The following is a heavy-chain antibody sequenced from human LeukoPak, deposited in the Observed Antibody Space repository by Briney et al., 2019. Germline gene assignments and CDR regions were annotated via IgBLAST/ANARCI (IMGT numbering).Heavy chain of an antibody. CDR3: ARALDSLYSSGWPSAGY. D-gene: IGHD6-19*01. CDR2: IEHDGSEK. CDR1: GGSISSYY. Sequence: PSETLSLTCTISGGSISSYYWSWIRQAPGKGLEWVANIEHDGSEKYHVDSVKGRFTISRDNAKNSLYLQMNSLRAEDTAVYYCARALDSLYSSGWPSAGYWGQGTLVTVSS. J-gene: IGHJ4*02. V-gene: IGHV3-7*01.